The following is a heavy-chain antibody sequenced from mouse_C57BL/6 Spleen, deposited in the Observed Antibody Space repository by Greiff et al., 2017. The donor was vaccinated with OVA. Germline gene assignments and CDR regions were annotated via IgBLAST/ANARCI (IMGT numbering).Heavy chain of an antibody. CDR2: INPSSGYT. CDR1: GYTFTSYT. J-gene: IGHJ1*03. CDR3: ARGANWDRDWYFDV. Sequence: QVHVKQSGAELARPGASVKMSCKASGYTFTSYTMHWVKQRPGQGLEWIGYINPSSGYTKYNQKFKDKATLTADKSSSTAYMQLSSLTSEDSAVYYCARGANWDRDWYFDVWGTGTTVTVSS. D-gene: IGHD4-1*01. V-gene: IGHV1-4*01.